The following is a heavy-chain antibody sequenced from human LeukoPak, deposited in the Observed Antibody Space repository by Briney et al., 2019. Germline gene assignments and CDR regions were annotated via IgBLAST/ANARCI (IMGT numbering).Heavy chain of an antibody. Sequence: LQTLSLTCTVSGHSFSSDDFYWRWIRQPPGKGLEWLGYISYSGSTFYNPSLKSRVTISVDTSKNQFSLKLFSVTAADTAVYYCARRRTGYLSYYFDSWGQGVLVTVSS. V-gene: IGHV4-30-4*01. CDR3: ARRRTGYLSYYFDS. J-gene: IGHJ4*02. D-gene: IGHD3-9*01. CDR1: GHSFSSDDFY. CDR2: ISYSGST.